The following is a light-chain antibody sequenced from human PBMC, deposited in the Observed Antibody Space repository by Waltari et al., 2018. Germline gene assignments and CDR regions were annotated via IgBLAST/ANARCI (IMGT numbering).Light chain of an antibody. CDR1: QTVRTTY. V-gene: IGKV3-20*01. CDR2: GAS. CDR3: QQYDISPLT. Sequence: EIVWTQPQGTLSLSPGERATLPCGASQTVRTTYLAWYQQKPGQAPTLLLYGASSRATGIPDRFSGSGSGTDLSLTISSLEPEDFAVYYCQQYDISPLTFGGRSKVEIK. J-gene: IGKJ4*01.